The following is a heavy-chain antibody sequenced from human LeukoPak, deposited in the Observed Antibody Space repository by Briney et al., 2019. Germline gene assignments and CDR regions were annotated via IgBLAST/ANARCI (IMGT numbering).Heavy chain of an antibody. Sequence: GGSLRLSYAASGFTFSSYAMHWVRQAPGKGLEWVAVISYDGSNKYYADSVKGRFTISRDNSKNTLYLQMNSLRAEDTAVYYCARRMIYTYGYFHYWGQGTLVTVSS. J-gene: IGHJ4*02. CDR1: GFTFSSYA. CDR2: ISYDGSNK. V-gene: IGHV3-30*04. D-gene: IGHD5-18*01. CDR3: ARRMIYTYGYFHY.